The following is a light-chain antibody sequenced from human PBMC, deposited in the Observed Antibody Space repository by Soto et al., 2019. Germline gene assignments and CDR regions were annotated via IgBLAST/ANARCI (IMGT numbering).Light chain of an antibody. CDR2: NNT. CDR3: QSFDSSLTGPI. Sequence: QSVLTQPPSVSGAPGQRVTISCTGSNSNIGADYEVYWYQQIPGTAPKLLISNNTNRPSGVPDRFSGSRSGTSASLAITGLQSEDEADYYCQSFDSSLTGPIFGVGTKLTVL. V-gene: IGLV1-40*01. J-gene: IGLJ2*01. CDR1: NSNIGADYE.